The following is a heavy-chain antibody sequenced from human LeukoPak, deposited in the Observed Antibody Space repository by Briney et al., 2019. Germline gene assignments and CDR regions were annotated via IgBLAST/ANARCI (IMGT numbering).Heavy chain of an antibody. Sequence: SEALSLTCTVPGGSISSSSYYWGWIRQPPGNGLEWIGSIHYSGSTYYNPSLKSRVTIFVDTSKNQFSLKLSSVTAADTAVYYCARHAYYYDSSGYLWLAAFDIWGRGTMVTVSS. CDR3: ARHAYYYDSSGYLWLAAFDI. D-gene: IGHD3-22*01. V-gene: IGHV4-39*01. J-gene: IGHJ3*02. CDR1: GGSISSSSYY. CDR2: IHYSGST.